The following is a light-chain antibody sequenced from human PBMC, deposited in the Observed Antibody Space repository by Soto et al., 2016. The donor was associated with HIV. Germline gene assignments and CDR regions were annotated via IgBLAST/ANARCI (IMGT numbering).Light chain of an antibody. V-gene: IGKV1-5*03. CDR1: QSISSW. J-gene: IGKJ2*01. Sequence: DIQMTQSPSTLSASVGDRVTITCRASQSISSWLAWYQQKPGKAPKLLIYKASSLEGGVPSRFSGSGSGTEFTLTISSPQPGDFATYYCQQYNTYRYTFGQGTKVEIK. CDR2: KAS. CDR3: QQYNTYRYT.